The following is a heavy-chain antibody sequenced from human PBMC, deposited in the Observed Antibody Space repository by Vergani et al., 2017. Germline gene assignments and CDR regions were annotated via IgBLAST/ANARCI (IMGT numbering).Heavy chain of an antibody. J-gene: IGHJ6*02. CDR2: VDPSDSYI. CDR1: GYSFTTYW. CDR3: ARQSSANNFYSLDV. V-gene: IGHV5-10-1*03. Sequence: EVQLVQSGAEVKEPGESLRISCKGSGYSFTTYWITWVRQMPGKGLEWMGRVDPSDSYIHSSPSFQGHVTISADKSTAYRQWSSLKASDTAIYYCARQSSANNFYSLDVWGQGTTVTVSS.